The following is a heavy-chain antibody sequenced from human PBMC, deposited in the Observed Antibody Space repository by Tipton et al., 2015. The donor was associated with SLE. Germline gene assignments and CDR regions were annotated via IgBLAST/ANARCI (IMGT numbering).Heavy chain of an antibody. J-gene: IGHJ4*02. V-gene: IGHV3-72*01. CDR3: VASGYDYRHFDY. CDR1: GFIFSDHY. D-gene: IGHD5-12*01. Sequence: SLRLSCAASGFIFSDHYMDWVRQAPGKGLEWVGRTRNKVNSHTTEYAASVQGRFTISRDDSENSLYLQMNSLKTEDTAVYYCVASGYDYRHFDYWGQGILVTVSS. CDR2: TRNKVNSHTT.